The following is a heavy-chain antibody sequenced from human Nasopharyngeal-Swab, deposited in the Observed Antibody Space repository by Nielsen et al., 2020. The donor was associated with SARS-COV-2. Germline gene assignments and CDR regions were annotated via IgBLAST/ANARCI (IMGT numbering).Heavy chain of an antibody. CDR2: INSDGSRT. CDR1: GFTFSDSW. Sequence: GESLKISCEVSGFTFSDSWMHWVRQAPGKGLVWVSRINSDGSRTGYADAVKGRFTISRDNSKNTLYLQMNSLRAEDTAVYYCAREKITIFGVIIRDYGMDVWGQGTTVTVSS. J-gene: IGHJ6*02. D-gene: IGHD3-3*01. V-gene: IGHV3-74*01. CDR3: AREKITIFGVIIRDYGMDV.